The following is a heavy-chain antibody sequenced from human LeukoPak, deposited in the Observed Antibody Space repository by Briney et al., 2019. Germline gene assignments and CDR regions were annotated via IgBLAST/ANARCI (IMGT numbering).Heavy chain of an antibody. Sequence: SETLSLTCTVSGDSTSSNSYYWGWIRQPPGKGLEWIGNIYFGGNTYYNASLKSRVTISFDPSKNQFSLKLSSVTAADTAVYYCARGRSPYSSGWFASYNWYFDLWGRGTLVTVSS. CDR1: GDSTSSNSYY. CDR3: ARGRSPYSSGWFASYNWYFDL. J-gene: IGHJ2*01. CDR2: IYFGGNT. D-gene: IGHD6-19*01. V-gene: IGHV4-39*01.